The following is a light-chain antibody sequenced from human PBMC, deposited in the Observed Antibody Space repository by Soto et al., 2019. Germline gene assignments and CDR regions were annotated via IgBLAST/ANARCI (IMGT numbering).Light chain of an antibody. CDR1: QSISSY. CDR3: QQIYSTPPT. V-gene: IGKV1-39*01. J-gene: IGKJ5*01. CDR2: AAS. Sequence: DLQMTQSPSSLSASVGDRVTITCRASQSISSYLNWYQQKPGKAPKLLIYAASSLQSGVPSRFSGGGSGTDFTLTISSLQPEDFATYYCQQIYSTPPTFGQGTRLEIK.